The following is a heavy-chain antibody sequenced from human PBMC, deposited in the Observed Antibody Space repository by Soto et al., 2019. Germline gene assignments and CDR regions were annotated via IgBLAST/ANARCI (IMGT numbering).Heavy chain of an antibody. Sequence: SETLSLTCTVSGGSISSYYWSWIRQPPGKGLEWIGYIYYSGSTNYNPSLKSRVTISVDTSKNQFSLKLSSVTAADTAVYYCARGSVATIDHDDWGQGTRVSVAS. CDR2: IYYSGST. CDR3: ARGSVATIDHDD. J-gene: IGHJ4*02. CDR1: GGSISSYY. D-gene: IGHD5-12*01. V-gene: IGHV4-59*01.